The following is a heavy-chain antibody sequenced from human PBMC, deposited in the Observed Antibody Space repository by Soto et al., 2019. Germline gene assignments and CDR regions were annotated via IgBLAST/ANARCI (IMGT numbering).Heavy chain of an antibody. CDR2: IYYSGMT. J-gene: IGHJ4*02. V-gene: IGHV4-31*03. CDR1: GVSVSTGGYF. Sequence: SETLSLTCTVSGVSVSTGGYFWTWIRQHPGKGLEWIGNIYYSGMTYYNPPLRGRVSISLDPSESQFSLKLNSVTAADTAVYYCARDSSGPGYSYGKFDYWGQGALVTVSS. D-gene: IGHD5-18*01. CDR3: ARDSSGPGYSYGKFDY.